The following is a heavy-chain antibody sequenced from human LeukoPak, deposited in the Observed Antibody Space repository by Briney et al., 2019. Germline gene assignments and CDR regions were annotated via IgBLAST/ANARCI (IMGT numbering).Heavy chain of an antibody. CDR3: ARVGIAAAGPTPLI. D-gene: IGHD6-13*01. J-gene: IGHJ3*02. CDR1: GGSISSSAYY. V-gene: IGHV4-39*07. CDR2: IYYSGST. Sequence: SETLSLTCTVSGGSISSSAYYWGWIRQPPGKGLEWIGNIYYSGSTYYNPSLKSRVTISVDTSKNQFSLKLSSVTAADTAVYYCARVGIAAAGPTPLIWGQGTMVTVSS.